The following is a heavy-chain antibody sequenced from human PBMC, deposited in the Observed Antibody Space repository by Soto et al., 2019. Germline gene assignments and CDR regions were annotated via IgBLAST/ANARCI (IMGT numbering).Heavy chain of an antibody. CDR3: ALVVDGLFYSDY. J-gene: IGHJ4*02. CDR2: VHVGAPDI. Sequence: GESLKISCKDSGDKVTNYWIAWVRHMPGKGLEWMGIVHVGAPDIRYSPSFKGQVTISADKSIRTAYLQWSSLKASDTAMYYCALVVDGLFYSDYWGQGTPVTVSS. V-gene: IGHV5-51*01. CDR1: GDKVTNYW. D-gene: IGHD2-2*01.